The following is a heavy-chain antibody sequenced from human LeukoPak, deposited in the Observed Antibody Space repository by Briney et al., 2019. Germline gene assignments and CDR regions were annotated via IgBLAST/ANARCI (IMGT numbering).Heavy chain of an antibody. D-gene: IGHD3-10*01. CDR1: GFTFSSYA. V-gene: IGHV3-9*01. J-gene: IGHJ4*02. CDR3: AKSLAMVRGELDY. Sequence: GGSLRLSCAASGFTFSSYAMSWVRQAPGKGLEWVSGISWNSGSIAYADSVKGRFTISRDNAKNSLYLQMSSLRAEDTALYYCAKSLAMVRGELDYWGQGTLVTVSS. CDR2: ISWNSGSI.